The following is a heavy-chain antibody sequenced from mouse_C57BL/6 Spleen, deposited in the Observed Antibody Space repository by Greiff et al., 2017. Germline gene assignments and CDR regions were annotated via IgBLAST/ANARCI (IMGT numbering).Heavy chain of an antibody. J-gene: IGHJ4*01. V-gene: IGHV3-6*01. CDR3: AREGHGGMDY. Sequence: EVQVVESGPGLVKPSQSLSLTCSVTGYSITSGYYWNWIRQFPGNKLEWMGYISYDGSNNYNPSLKNRISITRDTSKNQFFLKLNSVTTEDTATYYCAREGHGGMDYWGQGTSVTVSS. CDR1: GYSITSGYY. CDR2: ISYDGSN. D-gene: IGHD3-1*01.